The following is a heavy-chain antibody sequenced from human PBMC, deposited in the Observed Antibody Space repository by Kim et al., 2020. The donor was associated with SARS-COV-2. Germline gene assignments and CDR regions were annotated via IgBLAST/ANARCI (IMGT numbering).Heavy chain of an antibody. J-gene: IGHJ4*02. V-gene: IGHV3-23*01. CDR3: AKDYRGYSYGSYFDY. D-gene: IGHD5-18*01. CDR1: GFTFSSYA. CDR2: ISGSGGST. Sequence: GGSLRLSCAASGFTFSSYAMSWVRQAPGKGLEWVSAISGSGGSTYYADSVKGRFTISRDNSKNTLYLQMNSLRAEDTAVYYCAKDYRGYSYGSYFDYWGQGTLVTVSS.